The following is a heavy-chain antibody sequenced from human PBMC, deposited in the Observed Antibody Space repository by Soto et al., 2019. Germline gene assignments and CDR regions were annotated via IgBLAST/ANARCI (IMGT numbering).Heavy chain of an antibody. CDR1: GGSFSGYY. V-gene: IGHV4-34*01. CDR3: ARVAVAGTRVDY. J-gene: IGHJ4*02. D-gene: IGHD6-19*01. CDR2: INHSGST. Sequence: SSETLSLTCAVYGGSFSGYYWSWIRQPPGKGLEWIGEINHSGSTNYNPSLKSRVTISVDKSKNQFSLKLSSVTAADTAVYYCARVAVAGTRVDYWGQGTLVTVSS.